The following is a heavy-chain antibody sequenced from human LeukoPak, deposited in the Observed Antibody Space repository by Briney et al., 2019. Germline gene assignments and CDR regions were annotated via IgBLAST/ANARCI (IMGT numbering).Heavy chain of an antibody. J-gene: IGHJ1*01. D-gene: IGHD3-22*01. Sequence: GASVKVSCKASGYTFTSYGISWVRQAPGQGLEWMGWISAYNGNTNYAQKLQGRVTMTTATSTSTAYMELRSLRSDDTAVYYCARAPSGYYQENRWSAEYFQHWGQGTLVTVSS. CDR1: GYTFTSYG. CDR3: ARAPSGYYQENRWSAEYFQH. V-gene: IGHV1-18*01. CDR2: ISAYNGNT.